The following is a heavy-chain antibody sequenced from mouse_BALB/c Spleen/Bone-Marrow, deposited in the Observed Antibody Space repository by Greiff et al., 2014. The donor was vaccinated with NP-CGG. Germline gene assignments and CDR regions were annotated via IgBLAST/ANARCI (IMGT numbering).Heavy chain of an antibody. CDR3: TRTTEGFDY. Sequence: VHLVESGAELVRPGASVKLSCKASGYTFTSYWINWVKQRPGQGLEWIGNIYPSDSYTNYNQKFKDKATLTVDKSSSTAYMQLSSPTSEDSAVYYCTRTTEGFDYWGQGTTLTVSS. CDR1: GYTFTSYW. CDR2: IYPSDSYT. J-gene: IGHJ2*01. V-gene: IGHV1-69*02. D-gene: IGHD1-1*01.